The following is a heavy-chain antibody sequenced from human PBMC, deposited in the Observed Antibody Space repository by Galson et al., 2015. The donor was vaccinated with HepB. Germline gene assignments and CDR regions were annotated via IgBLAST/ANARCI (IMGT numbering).Heavy chain of an antibody. D-gene: IGHD3-3*01. CDR3: ARLITIFGVVTTYYYYGMDV. J-gene: IGHJ6*02. CDR1: GFTFSSYS. CDR2: ISSSSSTI. Sequence: SLRLSCAASGFTFSSYSMNWVRQAPGKGLEWVSYISSSSSTIYYADSVKGRFTISRDNAKNSLYLQMNSLRDEDTAVYYCARLITIFGVVTTYYYYGMDVWGQGTTVTVSS. V-gene: IGHV3-48*02.